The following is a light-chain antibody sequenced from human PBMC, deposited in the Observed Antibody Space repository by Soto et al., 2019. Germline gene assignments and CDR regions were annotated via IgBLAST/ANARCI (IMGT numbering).Light chain of an antibody. CDR3: CSYTSTNSVV. CDR2: AVS. J-gene: IGLJ2*01. V-gene: IGLV2-14*01. Sequence: QSVLTQPASMSGSPGQSITISCTGTSSDVGAYNYVSWYQQHPGKAPKLIIYAVSNRPSGVSYRFSGSKSGNTASLTISGLQAEDEADYYCCSYTSTNSVVFGGGTKVTVL. CDR1: SSDVGAYNY.